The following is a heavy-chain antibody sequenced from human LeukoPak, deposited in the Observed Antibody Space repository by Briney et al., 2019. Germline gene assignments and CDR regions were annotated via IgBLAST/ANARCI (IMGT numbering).Heavy chain of an antibody. CDR1: GGTFSSYA. Sequence: SVKVSCKASGGTFSSYAISWVRQAPGQGLEWMGGIIPIFGTANYAQKFQGRVTITADESTSTAYIELSSLRSEDTAVYYCARTYYYDSSGYLFDYWGQGTLVTVSS. D-gene: IGHD3-22*01. CDR2: IIPIFGTA. CDR3: ARTYYYDSSGYLFDY. V-gene: IGHV1-69*01. J-gene: IGHJ4*02.